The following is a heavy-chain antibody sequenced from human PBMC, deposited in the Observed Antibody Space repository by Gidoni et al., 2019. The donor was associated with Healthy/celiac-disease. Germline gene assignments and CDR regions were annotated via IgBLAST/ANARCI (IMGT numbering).Heavy chain of an antibody. CDR3: AREGSGRADAFDI. CDR2: KSNDGSNK. Sequence: QVQLVESGGGVVQPGRSLRLSCAASGFTFSSYARHWVRQAPGKGLEGVAVKSNDGSNKKYADSVKGRFTISRDNSKNTLYLQMNSRRAEDTAVYYCAREGSGRADAFDIWGQGTMVTVSS. J-gene: IGHJ3*02. CDR1: GFTFSSYA. V-gene: IGHV3-30-3*01. D-gene: IGHD6-19*01.